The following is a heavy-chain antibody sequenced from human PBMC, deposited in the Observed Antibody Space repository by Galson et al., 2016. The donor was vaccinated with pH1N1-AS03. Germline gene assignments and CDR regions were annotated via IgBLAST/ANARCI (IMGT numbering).Heavy chain of an antibody. D-gene: IGHD2-21*02. Sequence: SLRLSCAASGFTFSYYSMNWVRQAPGKGLEWVSYISSRGDSIYYADSVKGRFSISRDNAKESLYLQMNRLRAEDTGVYYCARIVTMSDFDSWGQRTLVTVSS. CDR1: GFTFSYYS. J-gene: IGHJ4*02. V-gene: IGHV3-48*01. CDR3: ARIVTMSDFDS. CDR2: ISSRGDSI.